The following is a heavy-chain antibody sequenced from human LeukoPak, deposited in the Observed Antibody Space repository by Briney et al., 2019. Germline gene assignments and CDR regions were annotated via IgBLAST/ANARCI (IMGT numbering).Heavy chain of an antibody. J-gene: IGHJ4*02. Sequence: SETLSLTCTVSGGSISSYYWSWIRQPPGKGLEWIGYISYSGSTNYNPSLKSRVTISEDTSKNQFSLKLRSVTAADTAVYYCAREALGTFDYWGQGTLVTVSS. V-gene: IGHV4-59*12. CDR1: GGSISSYY. CDR3: AREALGTFDY. D-gene: IGHD7-27*01. CDR2: ISYSGST.